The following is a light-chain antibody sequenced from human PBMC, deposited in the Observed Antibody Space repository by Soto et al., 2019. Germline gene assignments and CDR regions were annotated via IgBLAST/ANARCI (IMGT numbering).Light chain of an antibody. Sequence: EIVLTQSPGTLSLSPGERATHACRASQSVTSTYLAWYQQKPGQAPRLLIYGASSRATGIPDRFSGSGSGTDFTLTISRLEPEDFAVYYCQQYGSSQLTFGGGTKVEIK. CDR3: QQYGSSQLT. J-gene: IGKJ4*01. V-gene: IGKV3-20*01. CDR2: GAS. CDR1: QSVTSTY.